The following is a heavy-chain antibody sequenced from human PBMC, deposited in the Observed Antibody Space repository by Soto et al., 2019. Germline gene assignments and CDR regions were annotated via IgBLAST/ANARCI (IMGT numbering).Heavy chain of an antibody. CDR2: INSDGSST. J-gene: IGHJ4*02. D-gene: IGHD2-15*01. V-gene: IGHV3-74*01. Sequence: GGSLRLSCAASGFTFSSYWMHWVRQAPGKGLVWVSRINSDGSSTSYADSVKGRFTISRDNAKNTLYLQMNSLRAEDTAVYYCARDPSDCSGGSCYWRYFDYWGQGTLVTVSS. CDR1: GFTFSSYW. CDR3: ARDPSDCSGGSCYWRYFDY.